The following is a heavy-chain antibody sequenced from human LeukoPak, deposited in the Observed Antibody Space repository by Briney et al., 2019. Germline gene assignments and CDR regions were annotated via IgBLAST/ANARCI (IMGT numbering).Heavy chain of an antibody. V-gene: IGHV3-7*02. CDR2: INRDGTEK. CDR3: ARGKIGYYYGDYDGY. J-gene: IGHJ4*02. D-gene: IGHD4-17*01. Sequence: GGSLRLSCATSGFNFSDSRMTWVRQAPGKGLQWVANINRDGTEKHFLDSVEGRFTISRDNAKKSLYLLMNSLRDEDTAVYYCARGKIGYYYGDYDGYWGQGTLVTVSS. CDR1: GFNFSDSR.